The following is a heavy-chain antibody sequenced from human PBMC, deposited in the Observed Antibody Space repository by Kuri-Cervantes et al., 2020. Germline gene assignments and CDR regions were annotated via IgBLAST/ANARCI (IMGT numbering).Heavy chain of an antibody. D-gene: IGHD6-13*01. CDR2: IYYSGST. Sequence: SETLSLTCAVSGYSISSRSYYWGWIRQPPGKGLEWIGNIYYSGSTYHDPSLKSRVTISVDTSKNQFSLKLSSVTAADTAVYYCARETAATGYPFDYWGQGVLVTVSS. CDR1: GYSISSRSYY. CDR3: ARETAATGYPFDY. V-gene: IGHV4-39*02. J-gene: IGHJ4*02.